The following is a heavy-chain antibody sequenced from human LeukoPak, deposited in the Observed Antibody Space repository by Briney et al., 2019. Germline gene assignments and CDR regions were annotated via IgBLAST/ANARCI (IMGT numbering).Heavy chain of an antibody. CDR2: IRYDGSNK. Sequence: PGGSLRLSCAASGFTFSSYGMHWVRQAPGKGLEWVAFIRYDGSNKYYADSVKGRFTISRDNSKNTLYLQMNSLRAEDTAVYYCAKEKWGYSYGYGGHYFDYWGQGTLVTVSS. J-gene: IGHJ4*02. D-gene: IGHD5-18*01. CDR1: GFTFSSYG. CDR3: AKEKWGYSYGYGGHYFDY. V-gene: IGHV3-30*02.